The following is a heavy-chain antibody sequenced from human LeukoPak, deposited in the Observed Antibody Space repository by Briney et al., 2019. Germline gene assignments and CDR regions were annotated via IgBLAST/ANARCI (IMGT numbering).Heavy chain of an antibody. V-gene: IGHV4-34*01. D-gene: IGHD3-16*02. CDR3: ARGDYVWGSYRYYAFDY. Sequence: SETLSLTCAVYGGSFSGYYWSWIRQPPGKGLEWIGEINHSGSTNYNPSLKSRVTISVDTSKNQFSLKLSSVTAADTAVYYCARGDYVWGSYRYYAFDYWGQGTLVTVSS. CDR1: GGSFSGYY. CDR2: INHSGST. J-gene: IGHJ4*02.